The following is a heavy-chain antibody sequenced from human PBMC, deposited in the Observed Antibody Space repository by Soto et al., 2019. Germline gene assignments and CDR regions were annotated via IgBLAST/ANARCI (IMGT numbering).Heavy chain of an antibody. D-gene: IGHD4-17*01. J-gene: IGHJ4*02. V-gene: IGHV1-18*01. CDR3: AKADILVGYGDYVSDY. CDR1: GYTFTSYG. Sequence: GASVKVSCKASGYTFTSYGISWVRQAPGQGLEWMGWISAYNGNTNHAQKLQGRVTMTTDTSTSTAYMELRSLRSDDTAVYYCAKADILVGYGDYVSDYWGQGTLVTVSS. CDR2: ISAYNGNT.